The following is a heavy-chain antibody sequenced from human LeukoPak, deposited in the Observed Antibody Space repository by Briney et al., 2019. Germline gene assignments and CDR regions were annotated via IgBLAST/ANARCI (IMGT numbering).Heavy chain of an antibody. Sequence: PGGSLRLSCAASGFTFSSYSMSWVRQAPGKGLEWVSVIYTGGGTYHADSVKGRFTISRDNSKNTLFLQMDSLRAEDTAVYYCARLYGGNSEGDYWGQGTLVTVSS. V-gene: IGHV3-66*02. CDR2: IYTGGGT. D-gene: IGHD4-23*01. CDR1: GFTFSSYS. J-gene: IGHJ4*02. CDR3: ARLYGGNSEGDY.